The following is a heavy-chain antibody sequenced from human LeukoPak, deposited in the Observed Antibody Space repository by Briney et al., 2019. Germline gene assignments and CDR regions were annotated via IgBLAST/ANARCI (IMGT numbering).Heavy chain of an antibody. CDR3: ASALGTSRYGWFAP. CDR2: IYYSGST. D-gene: IGHD3-22*01. Sequence: PSQTLSLTCTVSGGSISSGGYYWSWIRQHPGEGLEWIGNIYYSGSTYYNPSHKSRLTISVDTSKNQFSLKLTSVTAADTAVYYRASALGTSRYGWFAPWGQGTLVTVSS. J-gene: IGHJ5*02. CDR1: GGSISSGGYY. V-gene: IGHV4-31*03.